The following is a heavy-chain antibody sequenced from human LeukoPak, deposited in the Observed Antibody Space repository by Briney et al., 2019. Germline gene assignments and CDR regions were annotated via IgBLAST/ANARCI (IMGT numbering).Heavy chain of an antibody. D-gene: IGHD6-13*01. J-gene: IGHJ6*03. V-gene: IGHV3-23*01. Sequence: EAALRLFYAESGNNVMSCAMIGLGERPGNELEWVSAISGSGGSTYYADSVKGRFTISRDNSKNTLYLQMNSLRAEDTAVYYCAKREQLVLIRYYYYYMDVWGKGTTVTVSS. CDR2: ISGSGGST. CDR1: GNNVMSCA. CDR3: AKREQLVLIRYYYYYMDV.